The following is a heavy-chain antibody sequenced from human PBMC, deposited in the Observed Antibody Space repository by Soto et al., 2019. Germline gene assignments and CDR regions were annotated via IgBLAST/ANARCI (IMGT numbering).Heavy chain of an antibody. CDR2: IYYSGST. CDR1: GGYISSGGYY. CDR3: ARLRIRGYSYGLNIGYYFDY. D-gene: IGHD5-18*01. V-gene: IGHV4-31*03. J-gene: IGHJ4*02. Sequence: SETLSLTSPVSGGYISSGGYYWSWIRQHPGKGLEWIGYIYYSGSTYYNPSLKSRVTISVDTSKNQFSLKLSSVTAADTAVYYCARLRIRGYSYGLNIGYYFDYWGQGTLVTVSS.